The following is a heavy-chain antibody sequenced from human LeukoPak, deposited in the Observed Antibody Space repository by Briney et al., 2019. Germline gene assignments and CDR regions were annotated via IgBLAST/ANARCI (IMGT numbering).Heavy chain of an antibody. J-gene: IGHJ6*03. CDR1: GFTFSSYA. V-gene: IGHV3-23*01. CDR2: ISGSGGST. Sequence: SGGSLRLSCAASGFTFSSYAMSWVRQAPGKGLEWVSAISGSGGSTYYADSVKGRFTISRDNSKNTLYLQMNSLRAEDTAVYYCARFAAGGSYYYYMDVWGKGTTVTVSS. D-gene: IGHD3-10*01. CDR3: ARFAAGGSYYYYMDV.